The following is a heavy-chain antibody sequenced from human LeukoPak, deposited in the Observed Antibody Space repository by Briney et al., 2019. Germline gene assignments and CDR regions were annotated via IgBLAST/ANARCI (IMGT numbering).Heavy chain of an antibody. Sequence: SETLSLTCTVSGYSISSGYYWGWIRQPPGKGLEWIGSSDHSGSTYYNPSLKSRVTISVDTSKNQFSLKLSSVTAADTAVYYCAREGQWLRNWGQGTLVTVSS. CDR1: GYSISSGYY. CDR3: AREGQWLRN. V-gene: IGHV4-38-2*02. D-gene: IGHD6-19*01. CDR2: SDHSGST. J-gene: IGHJ4*02.